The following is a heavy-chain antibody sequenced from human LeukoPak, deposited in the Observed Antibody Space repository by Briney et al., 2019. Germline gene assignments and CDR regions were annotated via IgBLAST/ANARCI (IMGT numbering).Heavy chain of an antibody. CDR3: ARLWFGAYYYYMDV. Sequence: SETLSLTCTVSDGSISSYYWSWIRQPPGKGLEWIGYIYTSGSTNYSPSLKSRVTISVDTSKNQFSLKLSSVTAADTAVYYCARLWFGAYYYYMDVWGKGTTVTVSS. CDR2: IYTSGST. J-gene: IGHJ6*03. CDR1: DGSISSYY. D-gene: IGHD5-18*01. V-gene: IGHV4-4*09.